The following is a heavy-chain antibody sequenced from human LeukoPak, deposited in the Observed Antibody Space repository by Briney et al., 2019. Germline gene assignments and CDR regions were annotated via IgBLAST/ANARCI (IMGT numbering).Heavy chain of an antibody. J-gene: IGHJ5*02. Sequence: ASVKVSCKASGGTFSSYAISWVRQAPGQGLEWMGGIIPIFGTANYAQKFQGRVTITADKSTSTAYMELSSLRSEDTAVYYCARVRDRYCTNGVCYISHWFDPWGQGTLVTVSS. V-gene: IGHV1-69*06. CDR3: ARVRDRYCTNGVCYISHWFDP. D-gene: IGHD2-8*01. CDR1: GGTFSSYA. CDR2: IIPIFGTA.